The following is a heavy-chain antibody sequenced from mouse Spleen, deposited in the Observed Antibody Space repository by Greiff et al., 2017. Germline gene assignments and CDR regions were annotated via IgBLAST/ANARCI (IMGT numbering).Heavy chain of an antibody. Sequence: EVKLVESEGGLVQPGSSMKLSCTASGFTFSDYYMAWVRQVPEKGLEWVANINYDGSSTYYLDSLKSRFIISRDNAKNILYLQMSSLKSEDTATYYCARDRGNYYGSSHYFDYWGQGTTLTVSS. CDR1: GFTFSDYY. D-gene: IGHD1-1*01. V-gene: IGHV5-16*01. J-gene: IGHJ2*01. CDR3: ARDRGNYYGSSHYFDY. CDR2: INYDGSST.